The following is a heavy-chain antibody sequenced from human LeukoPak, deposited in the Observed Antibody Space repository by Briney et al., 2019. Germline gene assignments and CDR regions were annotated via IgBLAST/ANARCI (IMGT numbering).Heavy chain of an antibody. Sequence: GASVKVSCKASGYTFTGYYMHWVRQAPGQGLEWMGWINPNSGGTNYARKFQGRVTMTRDTSISTAYMELSRLRSDDTAVYYCARGGGRVAAGPRQFDPWGQGTLVTVSS. CDR3: ARGGGRVAAGPRQFDP. D-gene: IGHD6-6*01. CDR1: GYTFTGYY. J-gene: IGHJ5*02. V-gene: IGHV1-2*02. CDR2: INPNSGGT.